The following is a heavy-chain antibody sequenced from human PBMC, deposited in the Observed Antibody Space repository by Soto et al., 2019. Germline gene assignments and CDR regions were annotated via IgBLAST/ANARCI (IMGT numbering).Heavy chain of an antibody. CDR3: ARGSRFRFWSGYPHLGNNWFEP. J-gene: IGHJ5*02. CDR1: GGSFSGYY. CDR2: INHSGST. V-gene: IGHV4-34*01. Sequence: PSETLSLTCAVYGGSFSGYYWSWIRQPPGKGLEWIGEINHSGSTNYNPSLKSRVTISVDTSKNQFSLKLSSVTAADTAVYYCARGSRFRFWSGYPHLGNNWFEPWGQGTLVTVSS. D-gene: IGHD3-3*01.